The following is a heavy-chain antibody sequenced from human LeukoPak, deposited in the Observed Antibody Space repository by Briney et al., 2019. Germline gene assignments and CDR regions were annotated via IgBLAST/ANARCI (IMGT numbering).Heavy chain of an antibody. Sequence: GGSLRLSCTASGFNFNIYAMGWIRQAPGKGLEWVSVIGSVGDTIYYAASVEGRFTISRDNSKNTLYLQMDSLRAEDTAVYFCGKRLPLFGLDVRGQGTTVTVSS. CDR3: GKRLPLFGLDV. V-gene: IGHV3-23*01. CDR2: IGSVGDTI. CDR1: GFNFNIYA. J-gene: IGHJ6*02.